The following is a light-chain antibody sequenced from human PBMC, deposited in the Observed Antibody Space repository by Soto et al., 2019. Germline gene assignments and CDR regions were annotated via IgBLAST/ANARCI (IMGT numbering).Light chain of an antibody. CDR3: LLSYSGARV. J-gene: IGLJ2*01. CDR2: DTS. CDR1: TGTVTSGHY. V-gene: IGLV7-46*01. Sequence: QTVVTQEPSLTVSPGGTVTLTCGSSTGTVTSGHYPYWFQQKPGQAPRALIYDTSDKHSWTPARFSGSLLGGKAALTLSGAQPEDEADYYCLLSYSGARVFGGGTQLTVL.